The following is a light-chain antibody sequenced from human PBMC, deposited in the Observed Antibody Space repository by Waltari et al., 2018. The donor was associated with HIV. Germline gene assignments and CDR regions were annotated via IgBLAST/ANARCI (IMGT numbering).Light chain of an antibody. Sequence: QSVLTQPPSVSGAPGQRVTISCTGSSPNIGAGYDGHWYQQLPGTAPKLLIYGNTNRPSGVSDRFSGSKSGTSASLAITGLQAEDEADYYCQSYDSRQSGFWVFGGGTTLTVL. J-gene: IGLJ3*02. CDR3: QSYDSRQSGFWV. CDR1: SPNIGAGYD. V-gene: IGLV1-40*01. CDR2: GNT.